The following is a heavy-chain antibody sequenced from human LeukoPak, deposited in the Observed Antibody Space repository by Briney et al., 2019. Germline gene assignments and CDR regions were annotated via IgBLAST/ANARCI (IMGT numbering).Heavy chain of an antibody. CDR2: ISGDAITT. Sequence: PGGSLRLSCTASGLSFRTYIMAWVRQVPGKGLEWISAISGDAITTYYAVPVKGRFTISRDNFRNTLSLQMDSLRADDSAVYYCAKDASPYSNYAVRWFDSWGQGTLVTVSS. D-gene: IGHD4/OR15-4a*01. CDR3: AKDASPYSNYAVRWFDS. J-gene: IGHJ5*01. CDR1: GLSFRTYI. V-gene: IGHV3-23*01.